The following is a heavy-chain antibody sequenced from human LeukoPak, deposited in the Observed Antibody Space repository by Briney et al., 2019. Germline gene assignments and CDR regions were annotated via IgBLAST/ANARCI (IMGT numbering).Heavy chain of an antibody. CDR3: ARQGYCSSTSCYSYIDY. V-gene: IGHV4-4*07. D-gene: IGHD2-2*01. Sequence: SETLSLTCTASGGSISNYYWSWIRQPAGKGPEWIGRIYTSGSTNYNPSLKSRVTMSVDTSKNQFSLKLSSVTAADTAVYYCARQGYCSSTSCYSYIDYWGQGTLVTVSS. J-gene: IGHJ4*02. CDR2: IYTSGST. CDR1: GGSISNYY.